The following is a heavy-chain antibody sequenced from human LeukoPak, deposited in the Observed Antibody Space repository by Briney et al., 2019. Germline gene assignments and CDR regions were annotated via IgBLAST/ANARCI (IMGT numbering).Heavy chain of an antibody. CDR1: GGSISSSSYY. D-gene: IGHD3-10*01. J-gene: IGHJ3*02. CDR2: INHSGST. Sequence: SETLSLTCTVSGGSISSSSYYWGWIRQPPGKGLEWIGEINHSGSTNYNPSLKSRVTISVDTSKNQFSLRLSSVTAADTAVYYCARGVTYYYGSGRYYSRKDAFDIWSQGTMVTVSS. CDR3: ARGVTYYYGSGRYYSRKDAFDI. V-gene: IGHV4-39*07.